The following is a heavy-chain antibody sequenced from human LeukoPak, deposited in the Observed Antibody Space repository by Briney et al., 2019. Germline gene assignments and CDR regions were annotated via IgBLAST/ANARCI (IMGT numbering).Heavy chain of an antibody. CDR3: AKDQEYSGYDYWPYYFDY. D-gene: IGHD5-12*01. V-gene: IGHV3-30*18. J-gene: IGHJ4*02. Sequence: EGSLRLSCAASGFTFSSYGMHWVRQAPGKGLEWVAVISYDGSNKYYADSVKGRFTISRDNSKNTLYLQMNSLRAEDTAVYYCAKDQEYSGYDYWPYYFDYWGQGTLVTVSS. CDR2: ISYDGSNK. CDR1: GFTFSSYG.